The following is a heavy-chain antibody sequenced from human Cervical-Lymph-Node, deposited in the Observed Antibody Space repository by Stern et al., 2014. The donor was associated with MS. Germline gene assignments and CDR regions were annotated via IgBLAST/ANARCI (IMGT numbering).Heavy chain of an antibody. V-gene: IGHV1-69*06. CDR3: ARVADIVVVPADNGMDV. CDR2: IIPMFGRA. D-gene: IGHD2-2*01. J-gene: IGHJ6*02. CDR1: GGTFSSYT. Sequence: QVQLVESGAEVKKPGSSVKVSCKASGGTFSSYTIRWVRQAPGQGLEWMGRIIPMFGRANYAQKFQGRVTITADKSTTTVYMELSSLRSEDTAVYYCARVADIVVVPADNGMDVWGQGTTVTVSS.